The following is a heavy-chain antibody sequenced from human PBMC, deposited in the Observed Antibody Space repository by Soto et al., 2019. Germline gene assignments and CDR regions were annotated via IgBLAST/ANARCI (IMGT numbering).Heavy chain of an antibody. CDR3: AFTMIAAPGAFDI. Sequence: ASVKVSCKASGYTFTSYAMHWVRQAPGQRLEWMGWINAGNGNTKYSQKFQGRVTITRDTSASTAYMGLSSLRSEDTAVYYCAFTMIAAPGAFDIWGQGTMVTVSS. V-gene: IGHV1-3*01. J-gene: IGHJ3*02. D-gene: IGHD3-22*01. CDR2: INAGNGNT. CDR1: GYTFTSYA.